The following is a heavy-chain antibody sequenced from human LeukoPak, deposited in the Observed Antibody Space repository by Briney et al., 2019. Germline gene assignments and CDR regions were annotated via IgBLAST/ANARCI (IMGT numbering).Heavy chain of an antibody. V-gene: IGHV1-3*01. Sequence: ASVKVSCKASGYTFTSYAMHWVRQAPGQRLEWMGWINAGNGNTKYSQKFQGRVTITRDTSASTAYMELSSLRPEDTAVYYCARDKHRSGCINSCYYGMDVWGQGTTVTVSS. J-gene: IGHJ6*02. CDR3: ARDKHRSGCINSCYYGMDV. CDR1: GYTFTSYA. D-gene: IGHD6-19*01. CDR2: INAGNGNT.